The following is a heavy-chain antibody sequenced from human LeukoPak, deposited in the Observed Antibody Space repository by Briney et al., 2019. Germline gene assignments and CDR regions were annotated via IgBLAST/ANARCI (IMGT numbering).Heavy chain of an antibody. V-gene: IGHV4-4*07. CDR1: GGSISSYY. CDR3: ARDQDGTVTTGYYYYYMDV. J-gene: IGHJ6*03. Sequence: SETLSLTCTVSGGSISSYYWSWIRQPAGKGLEWIGRIYTSGSTNYNPSLKSRVTMSVDTSKNQFSLKLSSETAADTAVYYCARDQDGTVTTGYYYYYMDVWGKGTTVTVSS. CDR2: IYTSGST. D-gene: IGHD4-17*01.